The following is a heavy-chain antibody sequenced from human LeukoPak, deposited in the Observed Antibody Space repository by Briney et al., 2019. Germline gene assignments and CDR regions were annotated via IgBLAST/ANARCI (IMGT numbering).Heavy chain of an antibody. D-gene: IGHD6-19*01. Sequence: SETLSLTCTVSGGSISSSSYYWGWIRQPPGKGLEWIGSIYYSGSTYYNPSLMSRVTISVDTSKNQFSLKLSSVAAADTAVYYCARGGSSGWYDYWGQGTLVTVSS. CDR2: IYYSGST. CDR3: ARGGSSGWYDY. J-gene: IGHJ4*02. V-gene: IGHV4-39*07. CDR1: GGSISSSSYY.